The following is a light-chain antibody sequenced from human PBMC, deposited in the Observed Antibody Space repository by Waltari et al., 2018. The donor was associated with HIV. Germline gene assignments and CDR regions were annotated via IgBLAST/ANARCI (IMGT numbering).Light chain of an antibody. CDR2: AAS. Sequence: DIQLTQSPSFLSASVGDRVTITFRASQGISSYLAWYQQKPGKAPKLLMYAASTLQSGVPSRFSGSGSGTEFTLTISSLQPEDFATYYCLHLNSYPLTFGPGTKVEIK. V-gene: IGKV1-9*01. CDR1: QGISSY. J-gene: IGKJ3*01. CDR3: LHLNSYPLT.